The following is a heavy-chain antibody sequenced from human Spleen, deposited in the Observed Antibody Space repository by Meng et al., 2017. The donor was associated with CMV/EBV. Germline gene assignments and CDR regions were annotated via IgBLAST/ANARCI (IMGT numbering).Heavy chain of an antibody. CDR2: ITASGGST. CDR3: ARDSFQYNYYYGMDV. D-gene: IGHD2-21*01. CDR1: GFTFSSFA. Sequence: GESLKISCAASGFTFSSFAMSWVRQAPGKGLEWDSAITASGGSTYYADSVKGRFTISRDNAKNTLYLQMNSLRAEDTAVYYCARDSFQYNYYYGMDVWGLGTTVTVSS. J-gene: IGHJ6*02. V-gene: IGHV3-23*01.